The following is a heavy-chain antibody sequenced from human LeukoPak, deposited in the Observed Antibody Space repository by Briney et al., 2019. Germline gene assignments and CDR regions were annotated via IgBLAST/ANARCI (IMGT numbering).Heavy chain of an antibody. J-gene: IGHJ4*02. D-gene: IGHD6-19*01. CDR1: GFTFSSYA. Sequence: GGSLRPSCAASGFTFSSYAMHWVRQAPGKGLEWVATITSTGPYMYYADSLKGRFTISRDNAKNSVYLQMNSLRAEDTAVYYCTRDGSGWSRDSWGQGTLVTVSS. V-gene: IGHV3-21*01. CDR3: TRDGSGWSRDS. CDR2: ITSTGPYM.